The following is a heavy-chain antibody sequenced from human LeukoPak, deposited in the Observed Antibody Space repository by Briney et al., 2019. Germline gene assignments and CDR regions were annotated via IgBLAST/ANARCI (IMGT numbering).Heavy chain of an antibody. CDR1: GFTFSSYS. CDR3: ARDRAYDRRNLQLWSRYYYYMDV. CDR2: ISGSSSYI. J-gene: IGHJ6*03. Sequence: GGSLRLSCAASGFTFSSYSMNWVRQAPGKGLEWVSSISGSSSYIYYADSVKGRFTISRDNAKNSLYLQMNSLRAEDTAVYYCARDRAYDRRNLQLWSRYYYYMDVWGKGTTVTVSS. D-gene: IGHD3-22*01. V-gene: IGHV3-21*01.